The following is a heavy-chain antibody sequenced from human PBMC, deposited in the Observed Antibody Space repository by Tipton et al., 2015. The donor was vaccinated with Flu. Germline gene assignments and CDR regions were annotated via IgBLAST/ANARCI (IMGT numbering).Heavy chain of an antibody. J-gene: IGHJ4*02. Sequence: QLVQSGAEVKKPGASVKVSCKASGFSLSSYPISWVRQAPGRGLEWMGWISGYSGDTNYARNLQGRVTMTTDTSTSTAYMELRSLRSDDTAVYFCARPGGPAAINPFSYFDFWGQGTLVTVSS. CDR3: ARPGGPAAINPFSYFDF. CDR1: GFSLSSYP. CDR2: ISGYSGDT. V-gene: IGHV1-18*04. D-gene: IGHD2-2*01.